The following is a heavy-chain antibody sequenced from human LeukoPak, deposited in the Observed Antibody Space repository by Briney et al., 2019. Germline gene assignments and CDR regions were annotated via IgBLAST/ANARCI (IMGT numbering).Heavy chain of an antibody. CDR2: ISSSGSTI. Sequence: GGSLRLSCAASGFTFSDYYMSSIRQAPGKGLEWVSYISSSGSTIYYADSVKGRFTISRDNAKNSLYLQMNSLRAEDTAVYYCARGKYYYDSSGYYSERVYDYWGQGTLVTVSS. J-gene: IGHJ4*02. CDR1: GFTFSDYY. CDR3: ARGKYYYDSSGYYSERVYDY. V-gene: IGHV3-11*01. D-gene: IGHD3-22*01.